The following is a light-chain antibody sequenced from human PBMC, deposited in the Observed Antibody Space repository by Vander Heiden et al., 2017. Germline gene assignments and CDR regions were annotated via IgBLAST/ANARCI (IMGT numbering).Light chain of an antibody. V-gene: IGKV1-5*03. CDR3: QQENSYSPIT. CDR1: QTISNL. CDR2: QAS. J-gene: IGKJ5*01. Sequence: DIQMTQSPSILSASVGDRVTITCRASQTISNLLAWYQQKPGKVPKLLIYQASTLESGVPSKVSGRGSGPEFNLTIRRLQPDDFGTYYCQQENSYSPITFGQGTRLEIK.